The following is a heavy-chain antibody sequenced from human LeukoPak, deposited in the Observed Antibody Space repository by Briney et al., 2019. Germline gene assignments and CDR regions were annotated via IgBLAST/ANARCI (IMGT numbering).Heavy chain of an antibody. CDR2: INHSGST. V-gene: IGHV4-34*01. CDR3: ASRSYCSSTSCYENWFDP. CDR1: GGSFSGYY. J-gene: IGHJ5*02. D-gene: IGHD2-2*01. Sequence: SETLSLTCAVYGGSFSGYYWSWIRQPPGKGLEWIGEINHSGSTNYNPSLKSRVTISVDTSKNQFSLKLSSVTAADTAVYYCASRSYCSSTSCYENWFDPWGQGTLVTVPS.